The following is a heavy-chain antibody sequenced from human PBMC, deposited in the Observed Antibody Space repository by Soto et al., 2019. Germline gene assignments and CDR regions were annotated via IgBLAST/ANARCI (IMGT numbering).Heavy chain of an antibody. CDR1: GYTFTSYD. CDR3: ARVGVPVRHWFDP. V-gene: IGHV1-8*01. Sequence: GASVKVSCKASGYTFTSYDINWVRQATGQGLEWKGRMNPNSGNTGYAQKFQGRVTMTRNTSISTAYMELSSLRFEDTAVYYCARVGVPVRHWFDPWGQGTLVTVSA. J-gene: IGHJ5*02. CDR2: MNPNSGNT. D-gene: IGHD2-2*01.